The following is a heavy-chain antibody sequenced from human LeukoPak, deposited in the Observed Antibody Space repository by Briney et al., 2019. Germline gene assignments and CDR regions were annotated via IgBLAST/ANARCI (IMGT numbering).Heavy chain of an antibody. D-gene: IGHD1-7*01. CDR1: GYTFTVTGYY. CDR2: INPNSGGT. Sequence: ASVEISCKVSGYTFTVTGYYIHWVRRAPGQGLEWMGWINPNSGGTNYAQRFQGRITMTRDTSISTAYMELSSLRSDDTALYYCARVPHRGTIVELPGTILDAFDIWSQGTMVTVSS. J-gene: IGHJ3*02. CDR3: ARVPHRGTIVELPGTILDAFDI. V-gene: IGHV1-2*02.